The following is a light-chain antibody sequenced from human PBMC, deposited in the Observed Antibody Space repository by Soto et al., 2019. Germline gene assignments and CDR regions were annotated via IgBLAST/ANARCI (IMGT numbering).Light chain of an antibody. CDR1: QSVLYSSNNKNY. CDR2: WAS. J-gene: IGKJ3*01. V-gene: IGKV4-1*01. CDR3: QQYDRTPRT. Sequence: DIVMTQSPDSLAVSLGERATINCKSSQSVLYSSNNKNYLAWYQQKPGQPPKLLIYWASTRESGVPDRFSGSGSGTEFTLTISSLQAEDVAVYYCQQYDRTPRTVGPGTKVDIK.